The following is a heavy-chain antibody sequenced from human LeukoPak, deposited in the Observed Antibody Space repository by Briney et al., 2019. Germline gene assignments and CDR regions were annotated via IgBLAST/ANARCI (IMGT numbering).Heavy chain of an antibody. D-gene: IGHD6-19*01. Sequence: SETLSLTCTVSGGSISSSSYYWGWIRQPPGKGLEWIGSIYYSGSTYYNPSPKSRVTISVDTSKNQFSLKLSSVTAADTAVYYCARRIQWLAHNWFDPWGQGTLVTVSS. J-gene: IGHJ5*02. CDR2: IYYSGST. CDR3: ARRIQWLAHNWFDP. CDR1: GGSISSSSYY. V-gene: IGHV4-39*01.